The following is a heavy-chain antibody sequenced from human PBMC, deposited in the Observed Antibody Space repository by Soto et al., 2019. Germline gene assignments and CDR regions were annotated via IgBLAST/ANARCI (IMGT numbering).Heavy chain of an antibody. D-gene: IGHD2-21*02. CDR3: ARDSTVVTAAYYLDY. CDR1: GYTFTSYY. CDR2: INPSGGTT. V-gene: IGHV1-46*01. Sequence: QGELVQSGAEVKKPGASVKVSCKASGYTFTSYYMHWVRQAPGQGLEWMGIINPSGGTTTYAQKFQGRVTMSRDTSTSTVYMELSSLRSKDTAVYFCARDSTVVTAAYYLDYWGQGTLVTVSS. J-gene: IGHJ4*02.